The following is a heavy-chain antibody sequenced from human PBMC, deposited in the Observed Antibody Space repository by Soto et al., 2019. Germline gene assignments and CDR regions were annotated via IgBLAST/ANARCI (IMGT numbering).Heavy chain of an antibody. Sequence: EVQLVESGGDLVQPGGSLRLSCAASGFTFSNYDMHWVRQATGKGLEWVSTISTAGNTYSPGSVKGRFTISRENAKNSLYLQMTSLIVEDTAVYYWPGGRDSGLYYFPHGGQGPLVTVSS. D-gene: IGHD2-21*01. CDR1: GFTFSNYD. CDR3: PGGRDSGLYYFPH. V-gene: IGHV3-13*01. J-gene: IGHJ4*02. CDR2: ISTAGNT.